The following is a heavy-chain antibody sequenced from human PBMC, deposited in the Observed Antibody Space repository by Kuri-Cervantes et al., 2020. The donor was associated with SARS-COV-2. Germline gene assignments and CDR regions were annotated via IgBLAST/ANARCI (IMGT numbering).Heavy chain of an antibody. J-gene: IGHJ6*03. V-gene: IGHV3-23*01. CDR1: GFTFSSYA. CDR2: ISGSGGST. Sequence: GGSLRLSCAASGFTFSSYAMSWVRQAPGKGPEWVSAISGSGGSTYYADSVKGRFTISRDNSKNTLYLQMNSLRAEDTAVYYCANNWDSSSWHENYYYYMDVWGKGTTVTVSS. D-gene: IGHD6-13*01. CDR3: ANNWDSSSWHENYYYYMDV.